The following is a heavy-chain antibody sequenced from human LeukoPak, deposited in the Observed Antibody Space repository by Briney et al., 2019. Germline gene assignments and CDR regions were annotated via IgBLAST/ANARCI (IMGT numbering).Heavy chain of an antibody. Sequence: GESLKISCQGSGYRFTTHWIAWVRQMPGKGLEWMGITYGGVPDTRYSPSFQGQVTISADKSINTAYLQWSSLKASDTAMYYCARLRDDYGDYWGQGTLVTVSS. D-gene: IGHD4-17*01. CDR1: GYRFTTHW. J-gene: IGHJ4*02. CDR3: ARLRDDYGDY. V-gene: IGHV5-51*01. CDR2: TYGGVPDT.